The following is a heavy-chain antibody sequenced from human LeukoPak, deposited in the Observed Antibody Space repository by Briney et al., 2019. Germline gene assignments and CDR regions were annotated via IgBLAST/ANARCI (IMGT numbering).Heavy chain of an antibody. D-gene: IGHD3-22*01. J-gene: IGHJ4*02. V-gene: IGHV3-11*06. Sequence: GGSLGLSCEASGLTAGNNDMSWFRQAPGRGLEWVSYITNSGNSKSYADSVKGRFTISRDNTKNSLYLQMNGLRAEDTAVYYCARTRSSGHLTFDYWGQGILVTVSS. CDR3: ARTRSSGHLTFDY. CDR2: ITNSGNSK. CDR1: GLTAGNND.